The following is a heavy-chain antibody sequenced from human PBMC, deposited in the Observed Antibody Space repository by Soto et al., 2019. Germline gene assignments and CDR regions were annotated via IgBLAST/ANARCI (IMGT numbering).Heavy chain of an antibody. CDR3: ARKGGSYYYYYGMDV. Sequence: GGSLRLSCAASGITFSDYYMSWIRQAPGKGLEWVSYISSSSSYTNYADSVRGRFTISRGNAKNSLYLQMNSLRAEDTAVYYCARKGGSYYYYYGMDVWGQGTTVTVSS. CDR2: ISSSSSYT. CDR1: GITFSDYY. D-gene: IGHD1-26*01. J-gene: IGHJ6*02. V-gene: IGHV3-11*06.